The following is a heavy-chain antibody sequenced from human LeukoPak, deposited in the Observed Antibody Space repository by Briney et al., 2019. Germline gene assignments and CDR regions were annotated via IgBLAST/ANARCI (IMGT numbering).Heavy chain of an antibody. D-gene: IGHD4-17*01. CDR3: AREHSGCDTTA. CDR2: INPNSGGT. V-gene: IGHV1-2*02. Sequence: ASVKVSCKASGYSFTGYYMHWVRQAPGQGLEWMGWINPNSGGTKYAQKFQGRVTMTRDTSISTVYMELTTLRFDDTAVYYCAREHSGCDTTAWGQGTLVTVSS. CDR1: GYSFTGYY. J-gene: IGHJ5*02.